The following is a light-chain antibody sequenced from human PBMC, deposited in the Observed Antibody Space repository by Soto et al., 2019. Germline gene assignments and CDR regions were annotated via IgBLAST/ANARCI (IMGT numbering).Light chain of an antibody. Sequence: EIVMTQSPATLSVSPGARAPLSCRASQSVGIYLAWYQQKPGQAPRLLIYYASTRAAGVPARFSGGGSGTEFTLTISNLQSEDFAIYHCQQYDNLPPWTFGQGTKVEIK. J-gene: IGKJ1*01. CDR3: QQYDNLPPWT. CDR1: QSVGIY. CDR2: YAS. V-gene: IGKV3-15*01.